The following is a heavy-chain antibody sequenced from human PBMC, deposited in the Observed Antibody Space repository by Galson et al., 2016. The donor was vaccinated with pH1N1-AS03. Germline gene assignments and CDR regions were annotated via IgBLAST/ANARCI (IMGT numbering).Heavy chain of an antibody. V-gene: IGHV1-24*01. CDR2: FDLEEDEI. CDR3: AKYSDSDEAFNL. J-gene: IGHJ3*01. D-gene: IGHD4-11*01. CDR1: GYSLSDLS. Sequence: SVKVSCKVSGYSLSDLSIHWVRQAPGRGLEWMGGFDLEEDEILYAQKFQGRVTMTEDTSTNTDYMEVSKLRSEDTAIDYCAKYSDSDEAFNLWGQGTMVTVSS.